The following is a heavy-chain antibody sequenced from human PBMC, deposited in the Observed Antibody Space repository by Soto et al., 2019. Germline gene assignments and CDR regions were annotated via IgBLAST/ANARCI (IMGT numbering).Heavy chain of an antibody. D-gene: IGHD3-10*01. CDR1: GFTFSSYG. Sequence: GGSLRLSCAASGFTFSSYGMHWVRQAPGKGLEWVAVISYDGSNKYYADSVKGRFTISRDNSKNTLYLQMNSLRAEDTAVYYCAKGTQPSYYYGSGDDAFDIWGQGTMVTVAS. CDR2: ISYDGSNK. J-gene: IGHJ3*02. CDR3: AKGTQPSYYYGSGDDAFDI. V-gene: IGHV3-30*18.